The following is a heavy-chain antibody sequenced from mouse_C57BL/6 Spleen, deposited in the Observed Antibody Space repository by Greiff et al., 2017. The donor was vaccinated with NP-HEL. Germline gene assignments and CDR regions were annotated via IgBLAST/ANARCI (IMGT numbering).Heavy chain of an antibody. J-gene: IGHJ4*01. CDR2: IYPGSGST. CDR1: GYTFTSYW. CDR3: ARGYDGYYLYAMDY. D-gene: IGHD2-3*01. Sequence: QVQLKQPGAELVKPGASVKMSCKASGYTFTSYWITWVKQRPGQGLEWIGDIYPGSGSTNYNEKFKSKATLTVDTSSSTAYMQLSSLTSEDSAVYYCARGYDGYYLYAMDYWGQGTSVTVSS. V-gene: IGHV1-55*01.